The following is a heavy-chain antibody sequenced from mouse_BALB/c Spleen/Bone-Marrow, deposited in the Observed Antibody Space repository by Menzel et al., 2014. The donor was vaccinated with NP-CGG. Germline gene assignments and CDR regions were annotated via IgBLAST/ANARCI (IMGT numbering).Heavy chain of an antibody. J-gene: IGHJ2*01. CDR1: GYTFSNYW. CDR2: IYPGNSDT. D-gene: IGHD3-1*01. CDR3: TTLARTNFDY. Sequence: VQLQQSGTVLARPGAAVKMSCKASGYTFSNYWMHWVKQRPGQGLEWIGTIYPGNSDTTYNQKLKGKAKLTAVTSTSTAYMDLSSLTNEDSAVYYCTTLARTNFDYWGQGTTLTVSS. V-gene: IGHV1-5*01.